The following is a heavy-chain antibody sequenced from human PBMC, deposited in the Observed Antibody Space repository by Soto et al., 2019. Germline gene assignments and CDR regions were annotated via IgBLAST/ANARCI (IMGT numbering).Heavy chain of an antibody. CDR1: GFSFSTYS. J-gene: IGHJ4*02. CDR3: ARWSGYADA. D-gene: IGHD4-17*01. V-gene: IGHV3-23*01. CDR2: LSGGGANT. Sequence: PGGSLRLSCVASGFSFSTYSMAWVRQAAGKGPQWVSGLSGGGANTFYIDSVRGRFTISVDNSKNTVYLQMDSLRADATAVYYCARWSGYADAWGQGTRVTVSS.